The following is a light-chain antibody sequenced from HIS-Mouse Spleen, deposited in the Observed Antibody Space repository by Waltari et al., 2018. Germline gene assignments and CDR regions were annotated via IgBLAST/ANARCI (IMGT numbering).Light chain of an antibody. V-gene: IGLV2-11*01. Sequence: QSALTQPRSVSGSPGQSVTISCTGTSSDVGGYHYVSWYQQHPGKAPKLMIYDVSKRPSGVPDRFSGSKSGNTASLTISGLQAEDEADYYCCSYAGSPYVFGTGTKVTVL. CDR3: CSYAGSPYV. CDR2: DVS. CDR1: SSDVGGYHY. J-gene: IGLJ1*01.